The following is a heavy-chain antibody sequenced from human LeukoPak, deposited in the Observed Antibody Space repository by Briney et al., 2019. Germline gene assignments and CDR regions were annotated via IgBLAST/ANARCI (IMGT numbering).Heavy chain of an antibody. CDR2: IDYSGGSS. CDR1: GFTLSSYE. CDR3: AKDRPYTSSWYGAGDY. V-gene: IGHV3-23*01. Sequence: GGSLRLSCTVSGFTLSSYEMSWIRQAPGKGLEWVSSIDYSGGSSYYADSVKGRFTISRDDSKNTLYLQLNSLRAEDTAVYYCAKDRPYTSSWYGAGDYWGQGTLVTVSS. D-gene: IGHD6-13*01. J-gene: IGHJ4*02.